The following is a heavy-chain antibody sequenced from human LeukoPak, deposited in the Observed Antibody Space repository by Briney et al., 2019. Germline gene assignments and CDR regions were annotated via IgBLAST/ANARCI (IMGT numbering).Heavy chain of an antibody. CDR2: IKQDGSEK. J-gene: IGHJ4*02. CDR3: ASGSYYYGSGGEWPYFDY. Sequence: PGGSLRLSCAAPGFTFSNYWMSWVRQAPGKGLEWVADIKQDGSEKYYGDSVKGRFTISRDNAKNSLYLQMNSLRAEDTAVYYCASGSYYYGSGGEWPYFDYWGQGTLVTVSS. D-gene: IGHD3-10*01. CDR1: GFTFSNYW. V-gene: IGHV3-7*01.